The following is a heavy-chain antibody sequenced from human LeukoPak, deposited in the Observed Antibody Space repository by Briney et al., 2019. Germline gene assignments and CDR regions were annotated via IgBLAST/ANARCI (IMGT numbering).Heavy chain of an antibody. V-gene: IGHV1-3*01. J-gene: IGHJ4*02. CDR2: INAGNGNT. CDR3: ARDNEDIVVVPAAPPEY. CDR1: GYTFTSYA. Sequence: GASVKVSCQASGYTFTSYAMHWVRQAPGQRLEWMGWINAGNGNTKYSQKFQGRVTITRDTSASTAYMELSSLRSEDTAVYYCARDNEDIVVVPAAPPEYWGQGTLVTVSS. D-gene: IGHD2-2*01.